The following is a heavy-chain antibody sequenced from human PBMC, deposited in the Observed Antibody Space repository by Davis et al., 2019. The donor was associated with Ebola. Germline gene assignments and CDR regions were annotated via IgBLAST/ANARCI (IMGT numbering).Heavy chain of an antibody. CDR1: GGSFSGYY. V-gene: IGHV4-34*01. Sequence: MPSETLSLTCAVYGGSFSGYYWSWIRQPPGKGLEWIGEINHSGSTNYNPSLKSRVTISVDTSKNQFSLKLSSVTAADTAVYYCARGVPQYRWGQGTLVTVSS. J-gene: IGHJ4*02. CDR3: ARGVPQYR. CDR2: INHSGST. D-gene: IGHD3-16*02.